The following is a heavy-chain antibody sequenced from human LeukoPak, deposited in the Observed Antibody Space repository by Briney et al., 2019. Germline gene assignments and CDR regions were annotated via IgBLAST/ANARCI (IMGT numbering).Heavy chain of an antibody. CDR1: GYTFTNYG. D-gene: IGHD5-24*01. V-gene: IGHV1-18*01. J-gene: IGHJ4*02. CDR2: ISGYNGNT. CDR3: ARDQGQRRDVYNFWWED. Sequence: ASVKVSCKASGYTFTNYGISWVRQAPGQGLEWMGWISGYNGNTNHAQKFQGRATMTTDTSTSTAYIELRSLRSDDTAVYYCARDQGQRRDVYNFWWEDWGQGTLVTVSS.